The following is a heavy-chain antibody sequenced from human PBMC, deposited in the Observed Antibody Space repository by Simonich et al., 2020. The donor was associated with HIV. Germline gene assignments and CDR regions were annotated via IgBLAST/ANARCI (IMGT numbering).Heavy chain of an antibody. Sequence: GGSLRLSCAASGFTFSSYTMNWVRQAPGKGLEWVSLISGSGGSTFYADSVNGRFTISRDNSKNTLYLQMNSLRAEDTAVYYCAKDGHYYESSGYSATYFDYWGQGTLVTVSS. V-gene: IGHV3-23*01. CDR1: GFTFSSYT. D-gene: IGHD3-22*01. CDR3: AKDGHYYESSGYSATYFDY. CDR2: ISGSGGST. J-gene: IGHJ4*02.